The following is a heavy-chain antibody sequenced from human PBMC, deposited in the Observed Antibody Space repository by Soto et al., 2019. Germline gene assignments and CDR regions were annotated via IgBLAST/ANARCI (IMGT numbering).Heavy chain of an antibody. CDR3: ASLLVVQAAIEVDY. V-gene: IGHV3-21*01. J-gene: IGHJ4*02. CDR1: GFTFSSYS. CDR2: ISSSSSYI. D-gene: IGHD2-2*01. Sequence: GGSLRLSCAASGFTFSSYSMNWVRQAPGKGLEWVSSISSSSSYIYYADSVKGRFTISRDNAKNSLYLQMNSLRAEDTAVYYCASLLVVQAAIEVDYWGQGTLVTVSS.